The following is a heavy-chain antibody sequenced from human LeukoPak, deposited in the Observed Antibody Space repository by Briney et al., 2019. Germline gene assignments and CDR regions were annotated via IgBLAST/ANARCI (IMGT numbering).Heavy chain of an antibody. CDR2: INHSGST. CDR1: GGSFSGYY. V-gene: IGHV4-34*01. CDR3: ARGPPQILVVVITRLRYFDL. J-gene: IGHJ2*01. Sequence: SETLSLTCAVYGGSFSGYYWSWIRQPPGKGLEWIGEINHSGSTNYNPSLKSRVTISVDTSKNQFSLKLSSVTAADTAVYYCARGPPQILVVVITRLRYFDLWGRGTLVTVSS. D-gene: IGHD3-22*01.